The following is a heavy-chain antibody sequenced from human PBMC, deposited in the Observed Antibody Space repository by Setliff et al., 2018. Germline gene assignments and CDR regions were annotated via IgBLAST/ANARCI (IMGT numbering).Heavy chain of an antibody. CDR3: AREVGEYYGGNHPALGY. D-gene: IGHD4-17*01. J-gene: IGHJ4*02. Sequence: GASVKVSCKAFGGTFSNSAINWVRQAPGQGLEWMGGIIPIFGTANYAQKFQGRVTITADESTSTAYMELSSLRSEDTAVYYCAREVGEYYGGNHPALGYWGQGTLVTVSS. CDR2: IIPIFGTA. CDR1: GGTFSNSA. V-gene: IGHV1-69*13.